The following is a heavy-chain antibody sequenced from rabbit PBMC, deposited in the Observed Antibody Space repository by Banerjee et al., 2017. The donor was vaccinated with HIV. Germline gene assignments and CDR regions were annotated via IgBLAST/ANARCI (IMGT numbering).Heavy chain of an antibody. CDR3: ARDYYASYTGYGYFKL. V-gene: IGHV1S45*01. Sequence: QEQLEESGGDLVKPEGSLTLTCTASGFSFSNSYWICWVRQAPGKGLEWIACIYTGSGSTYYASWAKGRFTISKTSSTTVTLQMTSLTAADTATYFCARDYYASYTGYGYFKLWGQGTLVTVS. CDR2: IYTGSGST. CDR1: GFSFSNSYW. J-gene: IGHJ4*01. D-gene: IGHD7-1*01.